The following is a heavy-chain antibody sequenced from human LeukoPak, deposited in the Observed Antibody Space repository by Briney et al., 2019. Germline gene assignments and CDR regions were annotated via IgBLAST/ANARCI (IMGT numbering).Heavy chain of an antibody. V-gene: IGHV4-59*08. CDR2: IYYSGST. CDR1: GGFISSYY. CDR3: ARHPFPKYDFWSGYSTAYYFDY. Sequence: SETLSLTCTVSGGFISSYYWSWIRQPPGKGLEWIGYIYYSGSTNYNPSLKSRVTISVDTSKNQFSLKLSSVTAADTAVYYCARHPFPKYDFWSGYSTAYYFDYWGQGTLVTVSS. J-gene: IGHJ4*02. D-gene: IGHD3-3*01.